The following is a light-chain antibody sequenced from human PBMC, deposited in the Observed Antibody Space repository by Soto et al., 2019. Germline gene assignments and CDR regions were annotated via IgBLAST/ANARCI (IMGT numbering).Light chain of an antibody. V-gene: IGLV2-8*01. Sequence: QSALTQPPSASGSPGQSVTISCTGTSRDVGAYKFVSWYQQHPGKAPKLLIYDVSKRPTGVPDRFSGSKSGNTASLTVSGLQADDEVDYYCSSYAGNNNYVFGSATKLTVL. CDR1: SRDVGAYKF. J-gene: IGLJ1*01. CDR2: DVS. CDR3: SSYAGNNNYV.